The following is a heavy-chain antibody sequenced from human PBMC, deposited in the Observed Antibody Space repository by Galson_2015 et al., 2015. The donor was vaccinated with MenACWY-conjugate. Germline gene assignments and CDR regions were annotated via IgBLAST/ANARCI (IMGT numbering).Heavy chain of an antibody. CDR3: ARRSTGSEYYDY. J-gene: IGHJ4*02. CDR2: IYPGDSDT. D-gene: IGHD3-9*01. CDR1: GYSFTNYW. Sequence: QSGAEVKKPGESLKISCKGSGYSFTNYWIGWVRQMPGKGLEWMGIIYPGDSDTRYSPSFQGQVTISADKSSNTAYLQWGSLKASDIAIYYCARRSTGSEYYDYWGQGTLVPVSS. V-gene: IGHV5-51*01.